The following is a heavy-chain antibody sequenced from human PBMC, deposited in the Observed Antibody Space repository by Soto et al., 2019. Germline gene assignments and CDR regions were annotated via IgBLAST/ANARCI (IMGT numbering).Heavy chain of an antibody. D-gene: IGHD4-17*01. Sequence: PSETLSLACAVSSGSISSSNWWSWVRQPPGKGLEWIGEIYHSGSTNYNPSLKSRVTISVDKSKNQFSLRLSSVTAADTAVYYFARSYGDYDNWFDPWGQRTLVTGSS. CDR2: IYHSGST. V-gene: IGHV4-4*02. J-gene: IGHJ5*02. CDR1: SGSISSSNW. CDR3: ARSYGDYDNWFDP.